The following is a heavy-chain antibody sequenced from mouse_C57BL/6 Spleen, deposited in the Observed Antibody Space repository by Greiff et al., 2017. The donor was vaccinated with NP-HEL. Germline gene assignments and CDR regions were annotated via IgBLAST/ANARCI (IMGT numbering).Heavy chain of an antibody. CDR1: GYTFTDYY. D-gene: IGHD2-12*01. J-gene: IGHJ2*01. CDR2: INPNNGGT. CDR3: ARTDYSLYYFDY. Sequence: EVQLQQSGPELVKPGASVKISCKASGYTFTDYYMNWVKQSHGKSLEWIGDINPNNGGTSYNQKFKGKATLTVDKSSSTAYMELRSLTSEDSAVYYCARTDYSLYYFDYWGQGTTLTVSS. V-gene: IGHV1-26*01.